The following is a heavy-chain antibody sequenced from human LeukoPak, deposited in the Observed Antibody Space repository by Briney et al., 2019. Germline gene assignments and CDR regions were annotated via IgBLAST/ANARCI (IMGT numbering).Heavy chain of an antibody. Sequence: QTGGSLRLSCAASGFTFSSYAMSWVRQAPGKGLEWVSAISGSGGSTYYADSVKGRFTISRDNSKSTLYLQMNSLRAEDTAVYYCAYSSSWYSDYWGQGTLVTVSS. CDR2: ISGSGGST. V-gene: IGHV3-23*01. CDR1: GFTFSSYA. CDR3: AYSSSWYSDY. D-gene: IGHD6-13*01. J-gene: IGHJ4*02.